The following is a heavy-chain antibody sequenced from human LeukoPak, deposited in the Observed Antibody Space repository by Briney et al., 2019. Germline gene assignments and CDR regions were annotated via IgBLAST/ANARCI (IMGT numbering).Heavy chain of an antibody. CDR3: ASHYGSGSPYFDY. CDR1: GGSISSYY. J-gene: IGHJ4*02. D-gene: IGHD3-10*01. CDR2: IYYSGST. V-gene: IGHV4-59*12. Sequence: PSETLSLTCTVSGGSISSYYWSWIRQPPGKGLEWIGYIYYSGSTNYNPSLKSRVTISVDRSKNQFSLKLSSVTAADTAVYYCASHYGSGSPYFDYWGQGTLVTVSS.